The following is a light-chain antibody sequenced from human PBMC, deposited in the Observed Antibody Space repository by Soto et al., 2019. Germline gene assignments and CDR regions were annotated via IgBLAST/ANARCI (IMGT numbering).Light chain of an antibody. CDR2: AAS. V-gene: IGKV3D-7*01. J-gene: IGKJ4*01. Sequence: EIILTQSPASLSLSPGERATLSCRASQSVSSSFLSWYQQKPGQAPSLLIYAASARATGIPARFSGSGSGTDFTLTISSLQPEDFAVYYCQQVYNFPLTFGGGTKVEIK. CDR1: QSVSSSF. CDR3: QQVYNFPLT.